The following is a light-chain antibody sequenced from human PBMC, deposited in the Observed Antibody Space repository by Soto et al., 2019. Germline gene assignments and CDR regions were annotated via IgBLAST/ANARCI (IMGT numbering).Light chain of an antibody. J-gene: IGKJ1*01. CDR1: QSVGSY. CDR2: DAS. CDR3: QQYNSWPGT. Sequence: EIVLIQSPATLSLSPVERATLSCMASQSVGSYLAWYQHKPGQAPRLLISDASNRATGIPARFSGSGSGTEFTLTISSLQSEDFAVYYCQQYNSWPGTFGQGTKVDI. V-gene: IGKV3-11*01.